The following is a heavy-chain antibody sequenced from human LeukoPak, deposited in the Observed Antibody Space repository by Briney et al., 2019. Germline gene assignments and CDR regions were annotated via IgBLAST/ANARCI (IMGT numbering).Heavy chain of an antibody. CDR3: AISMIDALDI. CDR1: GNNFFNYW. Sequence: GESLKISCKGSGNNFFNYWIGWVRQMPGKGLEWMGLIYPGDSDTRYSPSFQGQVTISVDKSISTAYLQWSSLKASDTAMYYCAISMIDALDIWGQGTMVTVSS. CDR2: IYPGDSDT. J-gene: IGHJ3*02. D-gene: IGHD2/OR15-2a*01. V-gene: IGHV5-51*01.